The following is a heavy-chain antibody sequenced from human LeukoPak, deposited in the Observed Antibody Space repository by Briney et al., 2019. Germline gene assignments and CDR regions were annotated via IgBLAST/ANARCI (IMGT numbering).Heavy chain of an antibody. V-gene: IGHV3-30*02. CDR2: IRYDGSNK. Sequence: GGSLRLSCAASGFTFSSYGTHWVRQAPGKGLEWVAFIRYDGSNKYYADSVKGRFTISRDNSKYTLYLQMNSLRAEDTSIYFCAKDTTPPRAGFDPWGQGTLVTVSS. J-gene: IGHJ5*02. CDR3: AKDTTPPRAGFDP. D-gene: IGHD1-14*01. CDR1: GFTFSSYG.